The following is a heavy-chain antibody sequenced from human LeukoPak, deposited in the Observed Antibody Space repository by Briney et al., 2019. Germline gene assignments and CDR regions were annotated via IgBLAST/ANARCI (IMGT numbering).Heavy chain of an antibody. Sequence: GGSLRLSCAASGFTFSSFEMHWVRQVPGKGLEWVSYISSRGITTYYADSVKGRFTVSRDNAKNSLFLQMNSLRAEDTTVYYCAELGITMIGGVWGKGTTVTISS. CDR2: ISSRGITT. D-gene: IGHD3-10*02. CDR3: AELGITMIGGV. V-gene: IGHV3-48*03. CDR1: GFTFSSFE. J-gene: IGHJ6*04.